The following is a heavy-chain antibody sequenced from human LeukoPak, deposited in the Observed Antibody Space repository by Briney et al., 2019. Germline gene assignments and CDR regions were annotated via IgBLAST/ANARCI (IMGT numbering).Heavy chain of an antibody. CDR2: IYYSGST. D-gene: IGHD6-19*01. V-gene: IGHV4-39*01. Sequence: SETLSLTCTVSGGSISSSSYYWGWIRQPPGKGLEWIGSIYYSGSTCYNPSLKSRVTISVDTSKNQFSLKLSSVTAADTAVYYCARLFQLWLVPYYFDYWGQGTLVTVSS. J-gene: IGHJ4*02. CDR1: GGSISSSSYY. CDR3: ARLFQLWLVPYYFDY.